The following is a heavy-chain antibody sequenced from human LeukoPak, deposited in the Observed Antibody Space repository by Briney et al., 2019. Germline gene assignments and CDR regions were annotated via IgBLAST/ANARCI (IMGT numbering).Heavy chain of an antibody. Sequence: ASVKVSCKASGYTFTSYYMHWVRQAPGQGLEWMGIINPSGGSTSYAQKFQGRVTMTRDMSTSTVYMELSSLRSEDTAVYYCARGLHIVVVTSTSFDYWGQGTQVTVSS. CDR3: ARGLHIVVVTSTSFDY. CDR1: GYTFTSYY. D-gene: IGHD2-21*02. V-gene: IGHV1-46*01. CDR2: INPSGGST. J-gene: IGHJ4*02.